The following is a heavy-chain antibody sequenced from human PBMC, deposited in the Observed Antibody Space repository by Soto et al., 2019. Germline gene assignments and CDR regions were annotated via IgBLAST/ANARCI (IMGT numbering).Heavy chain of an antibody. CDR2: INPSGGST. CDR1: AYTFTNYY. CDR3: VRDARNSSTWYRSPFKY. Sequence: ASVKVSCKASAYTFTNYYMHWVRQAPGQGLEWMGIINPSGGSTGYAQKFQGRVTMSTDTSTSTVYMELNSLRSEDTAVYYCVRDARNSSTWYRSPFKYWGQGTLVTVSS. J-gene: IGHJ4*02. D-gene: IGHD6-13*01. V-gene: IGHV1-46*01.